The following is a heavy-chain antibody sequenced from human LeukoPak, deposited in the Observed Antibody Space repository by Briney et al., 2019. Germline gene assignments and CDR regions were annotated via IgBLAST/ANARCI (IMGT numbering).Heavy chain of an antibody. D-gene: IGHD2-15*01. CDR2: IKQDGSEK. Sequence: PGGSLRLSCAASGFTFSSYWMSWVRQAPGKGLEWVANIKQDGSEKYYMDSVKGRFTISRDTAKNSLYLQMNSLRAEDTAVYYCARDLLQPIYWGQGTLVTVST. J-gene: IGHJ4*02. CDR3: ARDLLQPIY. CDR1: GFTFSSYW. V-gene: IGHV3-7*01.